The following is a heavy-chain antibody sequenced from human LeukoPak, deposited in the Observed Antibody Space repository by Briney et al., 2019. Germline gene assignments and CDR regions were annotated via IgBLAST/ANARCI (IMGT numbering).Heavy chain of an antibody. V-gene: IGHV3-74*01. J-gene: IGHJ4*02. CDR2: INSDGSST. Sequence: GGSLRLSCAASGFTFSSYWMHWVRQAPGKGLVWVSRINSDGSSTSYADSVKGRFTISRDNAKNTLYLQMNSLRAEDTAVYYCARVWTAVVPAAMPIYYFDYWGQRTLVTVSS. D-gene: IGHD2-2*01. CDR3: ARVWTAVVPAAMPIYYFDY. CDR1: GFTFSSYW.